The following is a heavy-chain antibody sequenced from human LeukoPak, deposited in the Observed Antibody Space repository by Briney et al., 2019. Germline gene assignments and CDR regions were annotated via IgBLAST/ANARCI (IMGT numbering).Heavy chain of an antibody. CDR1: GFTFSDYY. J-gene: IGHJ3*02. CDR3: ARELFRAFDI. D-gene: IGHD2-15*01. CDR2: IKQDGSEK. V-gene: IGHV3-7*01. Sequence: PGGSLRLSCAASGFTFSDYYMSWIRQAPGKGLEWVANIKQDGSEKYYVDSVKGRFTISRDSAKNSLYLQMNSLRAEDTAVYYCARELFRAFDIWGQGTMVTVSS.